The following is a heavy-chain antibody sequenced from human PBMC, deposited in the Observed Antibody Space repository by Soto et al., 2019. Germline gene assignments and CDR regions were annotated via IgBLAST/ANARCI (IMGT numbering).Heavy chain of an antibody. CDR1: GGSVSYNSYY. J-gene: IGHJ4*02. D-gene: IGHD2-21*01. CDR3: ARLVVVAPVANV. Sequence: SETLSLTCSVSGGSVSYNSYYWGWIRQPPGKGLEWVGGIFYTGTTYYNPSLKDRLSISVDTSKNSFSLNLTSVTAADTAVYFCARLVVVAPVANVWGQGALVTVSS. V-gene: IGHV4-39*01. CDR2: IFYTGTT.